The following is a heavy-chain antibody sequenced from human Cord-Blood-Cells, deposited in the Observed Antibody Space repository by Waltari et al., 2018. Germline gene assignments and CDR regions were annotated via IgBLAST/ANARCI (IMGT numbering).Heavy chain of an antibody. Sequence: QVQLVQSGAEMKKPGSSVKVSCKASGGTFSSYAISWVRQAPGQGLEWMGGVSPSGGTANDAQKGQGRGTITADESTSTAYMELSSLRSEDTAVYYCARQGGRSGYYDAFDIWGQGTMVTVSS. V-gene: IGHV1-69*12. CDR2: VSPSGGTA. J-gene: IGHJ3*02. D-gene: IGHD3-3*01. CDR3: ARQGGRSGYYDAFDI. CDR1: GGTFSSYA.